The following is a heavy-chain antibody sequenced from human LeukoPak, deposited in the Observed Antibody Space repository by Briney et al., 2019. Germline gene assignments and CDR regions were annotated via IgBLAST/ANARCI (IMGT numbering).Heavy chain of an antibody. CDR2: ISYDGSNK. V-gene: IGHV3-30*03. Sequence: GGSLRLSCAASGFTFSSYGMHWVRQAPGKGLGWVAVISYDGSNKYYADSVRGRFTISRDNSKNTLYLQMNSLRAEDTAVYYCTRDLAVAGYFDYWGQGTLVTVSS. J-gene: IGHJ4*02. D-gene: IGHD6-19*01. CDR1: GFTFSSYG. CDR3: TRDLAVAGYFDY.